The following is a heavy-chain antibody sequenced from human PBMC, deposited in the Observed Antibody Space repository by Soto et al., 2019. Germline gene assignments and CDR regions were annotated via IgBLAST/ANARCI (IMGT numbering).Heavy chain of an antibody. J-gene: IGHJ4*02. CDR1: GFNLRDYY. D-gene: IGHD1-7*01. CDR2: INPGGDVI. Sequence: GVLRLSCAASGFNLRDYYMTWVRQAPGKGLELLSYINPGGDVIKYVDSVKGRFTISRDNAKNSLYLHMNSLRGEDTAVYYCRLELLPPDFWGQGNPGTGPS. CDR3: RLELLPPDF. V-gene: IGHV3-11*01.